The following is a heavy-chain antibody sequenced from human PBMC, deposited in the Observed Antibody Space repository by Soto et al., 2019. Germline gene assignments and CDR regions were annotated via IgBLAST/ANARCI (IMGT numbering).Heavy chain of an antibody. CDR3: ARRGNYYDSSGYLRYYYYGMDV. Sequence: GASVKVSCKASGYTFTSYGISWVRQAPGQGLEWMGWISAYNGNTNYAQKLQGRVTMTTDTSTSTAYMELRSLRSDDTAVYYCARRGNYYDSSGYLRYYYYGMDVWGQGTTVTVSS. CDR1: GYTFTSYG. J-gene: IGHJ6*02. V-gene: IGHV1-18*01. D-gene: IGHD3-22*01. CDR2: ISAYNGNT.